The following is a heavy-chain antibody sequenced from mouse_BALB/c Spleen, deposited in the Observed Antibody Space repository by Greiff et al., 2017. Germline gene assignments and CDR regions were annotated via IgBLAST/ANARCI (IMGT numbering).Heavy chain of an antibody. CDR1: GFSLTSYG. V-gene: IGHV2-2*02. J-gene: IGHJ4*01. D-gene: IGHD1-1*01. CDR2: IWSGGST. Sequence: VMLVESGPGLVQPSQSLSITCTVSGFSLTSYGVHWVRQSPGKGLEWLGVIWSGGSTDYNAAFISRLSISKDNSKSQVFFKMNSLQANDTAIYYCARGLLLRYYAMDYWGQGTSVTVSS. CDR3: ARGLLLRYYAMDY.